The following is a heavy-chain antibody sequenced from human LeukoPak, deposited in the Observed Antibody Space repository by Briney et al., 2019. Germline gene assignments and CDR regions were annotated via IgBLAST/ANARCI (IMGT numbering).Heavy chain of an antibody. V-gene: IGHV1-69*04. CDR1: GGTFSTYA. CDR3: ARAHDSYYYGSGSPSMDV. Sequence: ASVKVSCKVSGGTFSTYAISWVRQAPGQGLEWMGRIIPILGIANNAQELQGRVTITADKSTSTAYMELNNLTYEDTAVYYCARAHDSYYYGSGSPSMDVWGQGTTVTVSS. J-gene: IGHJ6*02. D-gene: IGHD3-10*01. CDR2: IIPILGIA.